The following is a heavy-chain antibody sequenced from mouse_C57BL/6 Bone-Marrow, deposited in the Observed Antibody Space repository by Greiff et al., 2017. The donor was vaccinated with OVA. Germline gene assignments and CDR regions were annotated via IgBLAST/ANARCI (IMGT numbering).Heavy chain of an antibody. D-gene: IGHD1-1*01. CDR2: IYPGSGNT. CDR1: GYSFTSYY. J-gene: IGHJ3*01. Sequence: QVQLQQSGPELVKPGASVKISCKASGYSFTSYYIHWVKQRPGQGLEWIGWIYPGSGNTNYNEKFKGKATLTADTSSSTAYMQLSSLTSEDSAVYYCAREGWPYYYGSSPFAYWGQGTLVTVSA. V-gene: IGHV1-66*01. CDR3: AREGWPYYYGSSPFAY.